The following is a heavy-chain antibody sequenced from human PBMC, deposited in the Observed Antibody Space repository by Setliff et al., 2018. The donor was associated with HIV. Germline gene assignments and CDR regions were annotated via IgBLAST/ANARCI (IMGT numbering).Heavy chain of an antibody. CDR1: GDSISSNNYY. D-gene: IGHD3-22*01. V-gene: IGHV4-39*01. CDR2: IFYGVSVYGSGRT. J-gene: IGHJ3*01. CDR3: ARQGAGYYYDSSEYYTGNGFDF. Sequence: SETLSLTCTVSGDSISSNNYYWAWIRQSPGKGLEWIGCIFYGVSVYGSGRTFFNPSLKSRVTISVDASERHFSLRMTSTTAADTAVYYCARQGAGYYYDSSEYYTGNGFDFWGQGTLVTVSS.